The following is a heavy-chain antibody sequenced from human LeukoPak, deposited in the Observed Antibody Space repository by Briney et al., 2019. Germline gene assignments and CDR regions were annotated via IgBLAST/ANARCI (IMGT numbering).Heavy chain of an antibody. V-gene: IGHV5-51*01. CDR3: ARHAGPGDPSSNWYFDL. J-gene: IGHJ2*01. D-gene: IGHD1-26*01. Sequence: GESLKISCKGSGYSFTSYWIGWVRQMPGKGLEWMGIIYPGDSDTRYSPSFQGQVTISADKSISTAYLQWSSLKASDTAMYYCARHAGPGDPSSNWYFDLWGRGTLVTVSS. CDR2: IYPGDSDT. CDR1: GYSFTSYW.